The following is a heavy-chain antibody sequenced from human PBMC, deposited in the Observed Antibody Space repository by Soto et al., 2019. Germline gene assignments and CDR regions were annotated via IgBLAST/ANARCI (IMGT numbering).Heavy chain of an antibody. CDR3: PRAAYEYIVPTITVGYMDV. CDR2: ISYDGSNK. CDR1: GFTFSSYG. J-gene: IGHJ6*03. Sequence: PGGSLRLSCAASGFTFSSYGMHWVRQAPGKGLEWVAVISYDGSNKYYADSVKGRFTISRDSSKNTLYLQMNSLRAEDTAVYYCPRAAYEYIVPTITVGYMDVWGKGTTVNVSS. V-gene: IGHV3-30*03. D-gene: IGHD5-12*01.